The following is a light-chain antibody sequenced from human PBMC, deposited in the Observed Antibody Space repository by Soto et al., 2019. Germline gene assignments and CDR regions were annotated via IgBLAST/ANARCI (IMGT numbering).Light chain of an antibody. CDR3: LQHNRYPWT. CDR1: QSISSY. Sequence: DIQMTQSPSSLSASVGDRVTITCRASQSISSYLNWYQRKPGKAPKLLIYAASSLQSGVPSRFSGSGSGTDFTLTISSLQPEDFATYYCLQHNRYPWTFGQGTKVDIK. CDR2: AAS. V-gene: IGKV1-39*01. J-gene: IGKJ1*01.